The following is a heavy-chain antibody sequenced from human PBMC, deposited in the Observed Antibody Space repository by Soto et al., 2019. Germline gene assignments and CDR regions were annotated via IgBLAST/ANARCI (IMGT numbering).Heavy chain of an antibody. CDR2: IYYNDDR. V-gene: IGHV2-5*01. Sequence: SGPTLVNPTQTLTLTCTFSGFSFTTAGVAVGWIRQTPGGALEWLTLIYYNDDRRFSPSLKTRLTITGDTSKNQVVLSLTNVDPGDTATYFCAHSDGGYEVIYFDFWGQGIPVTVSS. CDR1: GFSFTTAGVA. D-gene: IGHD5-12*01. J-gene: IGHJ4*02. CDR3: AHSDGGYEVIYFDF.